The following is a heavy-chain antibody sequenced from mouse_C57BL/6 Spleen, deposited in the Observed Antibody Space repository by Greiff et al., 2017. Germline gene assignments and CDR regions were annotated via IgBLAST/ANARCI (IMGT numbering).Heavy chain of an antibody. V-gene: IGHV1-50*01. Sequence: QVQLQQPGAELVKPGASVKLSCKASGYTFTSYWMQWVKQRPGQGLEWIGEIDPSDSDTNYNQKFKGKATLTVETSSSTAYMQLSSLTSEDSAVYYCARSNSWFAYWGQGTLVTVSA. J-gene: IGHJ3*01. CDR3: ARSNSWFAY. CDR2: IDPSDSDT. CDR1: GYTFTSYW.